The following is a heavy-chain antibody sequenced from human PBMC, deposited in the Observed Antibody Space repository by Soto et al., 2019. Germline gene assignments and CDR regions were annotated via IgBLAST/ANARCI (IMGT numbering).Heavy chain of an antibody. Sequence: SQTLSLTCAISGDSVSSNSAAWNWIRQSPSRGLEWLGRTYYRSKWYNDYAVSVKSRITINPDTSKDQVSLQLNSVTPEDTAVYYCARDIPFFTGGGGHRDWFSPRGQGALVRVSA. J-gene: IGHJ5*02. CDR3: ARDIPFFTGGGGHRDWFSP. CDR2: TYYRSKWYN. CDR1: GDSVSSNSAA. D-gene: IGHD2-8*02. V-gene: IGHV6-1*01.